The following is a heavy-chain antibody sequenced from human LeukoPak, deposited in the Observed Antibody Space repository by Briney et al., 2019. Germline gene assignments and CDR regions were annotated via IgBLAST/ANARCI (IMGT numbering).Heavy chain of an antibody. CDR3: AKSGRRGYSYGHGFLDY. Sequence: GGSLRLSCAASGFTFDDYAMHWVRQAPGKGLEWVSGISWNSGSIGYADSVKGRFTISRDNAKNSLYLQMNSLRAEDTALYYCAKSGRRGYSYGHGFLDYWGQGTLVTVSS. CDR1: GFTFDDYA. CDR2: ISWNSGSI. J-gene: IGHJ4*02. V-gene: IGHV3-9*01. D-gene: IGHD5-18*01.